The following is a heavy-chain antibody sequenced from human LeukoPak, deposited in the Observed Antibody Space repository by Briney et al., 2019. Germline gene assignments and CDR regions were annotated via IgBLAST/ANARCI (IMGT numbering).Heavy chain of an antibody. Sequence: GGSLRLSCAASGFTFSSYAMSWVRQAPGKGLEWVSAISGSGGSTYYADSVKGRFTISRDNSKNTLYLQMNSLRAEDTAVSYCAKDPSLRYFDWLLPYYFDYWGQGTLVTVSS. CDR1: GFTFSSYA. D-gene: IGHD3-9*01. CDR3: AKDPSLRYFDWLLPYYFDY. V-gene: IGHV3-23*01. J-gene: IGHJ4*02. CDR2: ISGSGGST.